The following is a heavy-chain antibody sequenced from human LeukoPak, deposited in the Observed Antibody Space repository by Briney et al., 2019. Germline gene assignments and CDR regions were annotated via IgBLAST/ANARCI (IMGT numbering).Heavy chain of an antibody. CDR2: ISYDGSNK. Sequence: PGGSLRLPCAASGFTLSSYAMPWVRQAPGKGLEWVAVISYDGSNKYYADSVKGRFTISRDNAKNSLYLQMNSLRAEDTAVYYCARSNWLLRFLEWDPYYYYYGMDVWGQGTTVTVSS. CDR1: GFTLSSYA. V-gene: IGHV3-30-3*01. D-gene: IGHD3-3*01. J-gene: IGHJ6*02. CDR3: ARSNWLLRFLEWDPYYYYYGMDV.